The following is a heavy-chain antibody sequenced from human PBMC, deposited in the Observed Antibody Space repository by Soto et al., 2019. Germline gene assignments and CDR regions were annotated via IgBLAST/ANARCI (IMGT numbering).Heavy chain of an antibody. CDR1: AASFSKYY. V-gene: IGHV4-59*01. J-gene: IGHJ4*02. Sequence: SETLSLTCTVSAASFSKYYWTWIRQPPGKGLEWIGYVYFNGNTNYNPFLKRRVSISIDTSKNQISLTLNSVTAADTAVYYCASVTFGGVVLAHWGQGTLVTVSS. CDR2: VYFNGNT. CDR3: ASVTFGGVVLAH. D-gene: IGHD3-16*01.